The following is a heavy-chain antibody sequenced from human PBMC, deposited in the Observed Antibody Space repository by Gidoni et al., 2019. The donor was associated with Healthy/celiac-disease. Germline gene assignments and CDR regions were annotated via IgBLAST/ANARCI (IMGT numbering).Heavy chain of an antibody. V-gene: IGHV1-69*09. Sequence: QAQLVQSGAEVKKPGSSVKVPCKASAGTFSSYAISWVRQAPGQGLEWMGRIIPLLGIANYAQEFQGRVTITADKSTSTAYMELSSLRSEDTAVYYWASGRGGYWGQGTLVAVSS. D-gene: IGHD3-10*01. CDR3: ASGRGGY. CDR2: IIPLLGIA. CDR1: AGTFSSYA. J-gene: IGHJ4*02.